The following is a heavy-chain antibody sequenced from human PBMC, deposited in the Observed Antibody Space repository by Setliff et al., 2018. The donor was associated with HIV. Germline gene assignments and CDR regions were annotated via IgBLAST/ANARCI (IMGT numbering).Heavy chain of an antibody. V-gene: IGHV4-61*09. CDR2: IYTNGYT. Sequence: SETLSLTCSVSGGSISSGSYYWTWIRQPAGKGPGWIGHIYTNGYTNYNPSPKSRVTISVDTSKNQFSLKLTSVTAADTAVYYCARAPPGIQNDAFDVWGQGTMVTVSS. CDR1: GGSISSGSYY. J-gene: IGHJ3*01. CDR3: ARAPPGIQNDAFDV.